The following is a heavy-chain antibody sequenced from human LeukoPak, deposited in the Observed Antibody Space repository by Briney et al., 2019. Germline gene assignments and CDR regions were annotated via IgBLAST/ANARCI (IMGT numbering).Heavy chain of an antibody. CDR3: ARANSPGGVYYYYMDV. CDR2: ISAYNGNT. J-gene: IGHJ6*03. V-gene: IGHV1-18*01. Sequence: ASVKVSCKASGYTFTSYGISWVRQAPGQGLEWMGWISAYNGNTNYAQKLQGRVTMTRNTSISTAYMELSSLSSEDTAVYYCARANSPGGVYYYYMDVWGRGTTVTVSS. CDR1: GYTFTSYG. D-gene: IGHD1-1*01.